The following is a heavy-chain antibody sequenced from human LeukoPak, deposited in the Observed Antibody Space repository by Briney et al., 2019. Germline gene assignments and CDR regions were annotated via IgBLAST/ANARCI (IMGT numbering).Heavy chain of an antibody. CDR2: ISSSSTNI. CDR3: ARDRPGSMDV. CDR1: GFTFSVYG. J-gene: IGHJ6*02. V-gene: IGHV3-48*02. Sequence: PGGSLRLSCAASGFTFSVYGMNWVRQAPRKGLEWVSYISSSSTNIDYADSVEGRFTISRDNAKNSLYLQMSSLRDEDTAVYYCARDRPGSMDVWGQGTTVTVSS.